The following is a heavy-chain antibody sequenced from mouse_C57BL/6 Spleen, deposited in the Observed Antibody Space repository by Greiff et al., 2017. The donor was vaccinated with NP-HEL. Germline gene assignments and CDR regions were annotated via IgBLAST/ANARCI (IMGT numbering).Heavy chain of an antibody. J-gene: IGHJ4*01. Sequence: VQLQQSGAELVRPGSSVKMSCKTSGYTFTSYGINWVKQRPGQGLEWIGYIYLGNGYTEYNEKFKGKATLTSDTSSSTAYMQLSSLTSEDSAIYFCARKDAMDYWGQGTSVTVSS. CDR3: ARKDAMDY. CDR1: GYTFTSYG. V-gene: IGHV1-58*01. CDR2: IYLGNGYT.